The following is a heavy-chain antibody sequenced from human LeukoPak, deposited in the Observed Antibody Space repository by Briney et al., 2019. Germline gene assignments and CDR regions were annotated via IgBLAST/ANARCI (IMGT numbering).Heavy chain of an antibody. J-gene: IGHJ5*02. CDR1: GFSISSYY. V-gene: IGHV4-59*08. CDR2: IYYSGSN. Sequence: PSETLSLTCTVAGFSISSYYWSWIRQPPGKGLEWVGYIYYSGSNNYNPSLKSRVTISVDTSKNQFSLKLSSVTAADRAVYYCARQVATVTTSWFDPWGQGTLVTVSS. D-gene: IGHD4-17*01. CDR3: ARQVATVTTSWFDP.